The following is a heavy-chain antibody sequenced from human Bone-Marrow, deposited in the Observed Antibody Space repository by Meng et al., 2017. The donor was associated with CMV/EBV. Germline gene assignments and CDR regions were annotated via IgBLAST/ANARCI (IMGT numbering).Heavy chain of an antibody. D-gene: IGHD2-15*01. CDR1: GFTFDDYA. Sequence: GGSLRLSCAASGFTFDDYAMHWVRQAPGKGLEWVSGISWNSGSIGYADSVKGRFTISRDNAKNSLYLQMNSLRADDMALYYCAKDIGRGGSSAKYYYYYGMDVWGQGTTVTVSS. CDR2: ISWNSGSI. V-gene: IGHV3-9*03. CDR3: AKDIGRGGSSAKYYYYYGMDV. J-gene: IGHJ6*02.